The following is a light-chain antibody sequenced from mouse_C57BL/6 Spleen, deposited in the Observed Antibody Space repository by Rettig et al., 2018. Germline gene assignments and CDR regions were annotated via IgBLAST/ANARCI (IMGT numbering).Light chain of an antibody. CDR1: QDVSTA. V-gene: IGKV6-25*01. Sequence: VMTQSLKFMSTLVGDRVSITCKASQDVSTAVAWYQEKPGQSPKLLIYWASTRHTGVPDRFIGSGSGTDYTLTISSVQAEDLALYYCQQHYSTPYTFGGGTKLEIK. CDR3: QQHYSTPYT. J-gene: IGKJ2*01. CDR2: WAS.